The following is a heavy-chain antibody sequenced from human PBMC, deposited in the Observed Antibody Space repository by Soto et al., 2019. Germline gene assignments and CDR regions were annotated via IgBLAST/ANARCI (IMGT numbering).Heavy chain of an antibody. Sequence: ASVKVSCKASGYTFTSYAMHWVRQAPGQRLEWMGWINAGNGNTKYSQKFQGRVTITRDTSASTAYMELSSLRSEDTAVYYCASSIAVAGTTYYYYYGMDVWGQGTTVTVS. CDR3: ASSIAVAGTTYYYYYGMDV. V-gene: IGHV1-3*01. CDR2: INAGNGNT. CDR1: GYTFTSYA. D-gene: IGHD6-19*01. J-gene: IGHJ6*02.